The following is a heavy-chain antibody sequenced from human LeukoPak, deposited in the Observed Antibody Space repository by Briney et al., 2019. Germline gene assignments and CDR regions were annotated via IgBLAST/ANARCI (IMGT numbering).Heavy chain of an antibody. Sequence: PSETLSLTCAVSGGSISSGHWWSWVRQSPGKGLEWIGSIYYSGSTYYNPSLKSRVTISVDTSKNQFSLKLSSVTAADTAVYYCARQSGYCSGGSCYSLGDAFDIWGQGTMVTVSS. CDR3: ARQSGYCSGGSCYSLGDAFDI. CDR1: GGSISSGHW. V-gene: IGHV4-39*01. CDR2: IYYSGST. D-gene: IGHD2-15*01. J-gene: IGHJ3*02.